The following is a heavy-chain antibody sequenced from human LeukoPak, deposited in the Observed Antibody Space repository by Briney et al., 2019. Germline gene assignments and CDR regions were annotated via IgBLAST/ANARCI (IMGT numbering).Heavy chain of an antibody. J-gene: IGHJ1*01. D-gene: IGHD3-9*01. V-gene: IGHV3-7*01. Sequence: GGSLRLSCAASGFTFSSYCMSWVRQAPGKGLEWVANIKQDGSEEYYVDSVKGRSTISRDNAKNSPYLQMNSLRAEDTSVYYCARRYDSKTVRYFQHGGEGTRVRVFS. CDR3: ARRYDSKTVRYFQH. CDR2: IKQDGSEE. CDR1: GFTFSSYC.